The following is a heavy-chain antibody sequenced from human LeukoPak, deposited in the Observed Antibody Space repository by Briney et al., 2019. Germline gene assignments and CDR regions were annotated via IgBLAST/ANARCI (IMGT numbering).Heavy chain of an antibody. D-gene: IGHD6-19*01. Sequence: SETLSLTCTVSGGSISSGGYYWTWIRQHPGKGLEWIGYVYHSGAAYYNPSLKSRLTISVDTSRNKFSLMLSSVTAADTAVYYCARVPVIPVADPFDYWGRGTLVTVSS. CDR1: GGSISSGGYY. J-gene: IGHJ4*02. V-gene: IGHV4-31*03. CDR2: VYHSGAA. CDR3: ARVPVIPVADPFDY.